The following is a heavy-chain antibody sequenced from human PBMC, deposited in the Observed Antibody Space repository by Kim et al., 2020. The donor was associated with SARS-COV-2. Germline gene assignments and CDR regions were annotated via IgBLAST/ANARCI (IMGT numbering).Heavy chain of an antibody. Sequence: SETLSLTCSVSGGSVSSGSCHWSWIRQPPGKGLEWIGSIHSSGRTDYNPSLESRLAISVDTSKNLFSLKLTSVTAADTAVFYCARRSAIENFFDYWGQGT. D-gene: IGHD3-22*01. V-gene: IGHV4-39*02. CDR3: ARRSAIENFFDY. CDR1: GGSVSSGSCH. J-gene: IGHJ4*02. CDR2: IHSSGRT.